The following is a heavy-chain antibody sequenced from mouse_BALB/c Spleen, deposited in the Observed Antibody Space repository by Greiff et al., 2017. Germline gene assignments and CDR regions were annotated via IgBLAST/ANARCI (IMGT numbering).Heavy chain of an antibody. CDR3: ARSYYGYDGAMDY. V-gene: IGHV7-3*02. Sequence: EVQGVESGGGLVQPGGSLRLSCATSGFTFTDYYMSWVRQPPGKALEWLGFIRNKANGYTTEYSASVKGRFTISRDNSQSILYLQMNTLRAEDSATYYCARSYYGYDGAMDYWGQGTSVTVSS. J-gene: IGHJ4*01. D-gene: IGHD2-2*01. CDR2: IRNKANGYTT. CDR1: GFTFTDYY.